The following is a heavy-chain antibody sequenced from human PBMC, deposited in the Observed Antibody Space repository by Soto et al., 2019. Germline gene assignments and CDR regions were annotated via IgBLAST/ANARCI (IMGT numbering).Heavy chain of an antibody. Sequence: QVQLVESGGGVVQPGRSLRLSCAASGFTFSSYGMHWVRQAPGKGLEWVAVISYDGSNKYYADSVKGRFTISRDNSKNTLYLKMNSLRAEDTAVYYCAKGFAWFGELWGTWGWFDPWGQGTLVTVSS. CDR3: AKGFAWFGELWGTWGWFDP. D-gene: IGHD3-10*01. CDR1: GFTFSSYG. V-gene: IGHV3-30*18. CDR2: ISYDGSNK. J-gene: IGHJ5*02.